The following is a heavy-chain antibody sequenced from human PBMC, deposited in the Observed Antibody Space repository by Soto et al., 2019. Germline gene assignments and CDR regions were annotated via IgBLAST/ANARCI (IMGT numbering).Heavy chain of an antibody. CDR2: IHYSGTT. V-gene: IGHV4-59*01. J-gene: IGHJ6*02. CDR1: GGSINNYC. CDR3: AGDTYGMDV. Sequence: QVHFQESGPGLVKPSETLSLTCTVSGGSINNYCCNWVRQPPGKGLEWIGSIHYSGTTHYNPSLESRVTISADRAKNQFSRKLNSVTAADTAVYYCAGDTYGMDVWGQGTTVTVSS.